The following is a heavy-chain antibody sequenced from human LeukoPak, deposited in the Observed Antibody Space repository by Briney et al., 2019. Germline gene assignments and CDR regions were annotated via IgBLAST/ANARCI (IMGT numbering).Heavy chain of an antibody. J-gene: IGHJ4*02. CDR2: IYYSGST. CDR3: ARVSGYDWESFYDY. D-gene: IGHD5-12*01. CDR1: GGPISSYY. V-gene: IGHV4-59*01. Sequence: SETLSLTCTVSGGPISSYYWSWIRQPPGKGLEWIGYIYYSGSTNYNPSLKGRVTISVDTSKNQFSLKLNSVAAADTAVYYCARVSGYDWESFYDYWGQGTLVTVSS.